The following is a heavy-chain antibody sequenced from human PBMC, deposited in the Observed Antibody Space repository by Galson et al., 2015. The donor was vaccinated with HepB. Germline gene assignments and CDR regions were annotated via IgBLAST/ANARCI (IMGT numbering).Heavy chain of an antibody. CDR2: SRNKTKNYTT. J-gene: IGHJ5*02. V-gene: IGHV3-72*01. Sequence: SLRLSCAASGFRISDDYVDWVRHAPGKGLEWVGRSRNKTKNYTTDYAASVKGRFTISRDNAKGSLHLQMNSLRDEDTGVYYCARVREMFFGWLDPWGQGTQVTVSS. CDR3: ARVREMFFGWLDP. CDR1: GFRISDDY. D-gene: IGHD3-10*02.